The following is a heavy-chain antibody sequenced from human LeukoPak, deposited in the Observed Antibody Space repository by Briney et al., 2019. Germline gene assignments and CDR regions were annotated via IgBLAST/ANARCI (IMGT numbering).Heavy chain of an antibody. J-gene: IGHJ4*02. V-gene: IGHV3-9*01. CDR3: AKSPSHNYYGSGSFDY. Sequence: GRSLRLSCAASGFTFDDYAMHWVRQAPGKGLEGVSGISWNSGSIGYADSVKGRFTISRDNAKTSLYLQMNSLRAEDTALYYCAKSPSHNYYGSGSFDYWGQGTLVTVSS. CDR1: GFTFDDYA. D-gene: IGHD3-10*01. CDR2: ISWNSGSI.